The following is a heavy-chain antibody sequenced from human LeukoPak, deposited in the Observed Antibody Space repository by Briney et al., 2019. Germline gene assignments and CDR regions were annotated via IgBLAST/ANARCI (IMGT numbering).Heavy chain of an antibody. CDR1: GFTFSSYE. CDR2: ISSSGSTI. V-gene: IGHV3-48*03. D-gene: IGHD3-10*02. Sequence: GGSLRLSCAASGFTFSSYELNWGRQAPGKGLEWVSYISSSGSTIYYADSVKGRFTISRDNAKNSLYLQMNSLRAEDTAVYYCAELGITMIGGVWGKGTTVTISS. CDR3: AELGITMIGGV. J-gene: IGHJ6*04.